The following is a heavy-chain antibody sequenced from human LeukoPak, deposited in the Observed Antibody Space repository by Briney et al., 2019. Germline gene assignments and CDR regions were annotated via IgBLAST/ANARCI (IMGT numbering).Heavy chain of an antibody. CDR1: GGSISSSSYY. J-gene: IGHJ4*02. D-gene: IGHD6-13*01. Sequence: PSETLSLTCTVSGGSISSSSYYWVWIRQPPGKGLEWIGSMYYSGSTYYNPSLKSRVTISVDTSKNQFSLKLSSVTAADTAVYYCARQRAASGIRNVDYWGQGTLVTVSS. CDR3: ARQRAASGIRNVDY. CDR2: MYYSGST. V-gene: IGHV4-39*01.